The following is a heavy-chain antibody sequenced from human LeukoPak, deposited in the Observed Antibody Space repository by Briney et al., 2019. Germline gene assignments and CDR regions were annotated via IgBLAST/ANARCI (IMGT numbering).Heavy chain of an antibody. CDR3: ATAGPRYFDWFVGMDV. D-gene: IGHD3-9*01. Sequence: ASVKVSCKVSGYTLTELSMHWVRQAPGKGLEWMGGFDPEDGETIYAQKFQGRVTMTEDTSTDTAYMELSSLRSEDTAVYYCATAGPRYFDWFVGMDVWGQGTTVTVSS. V-gene: IGHV1-24*01. CDR1: GYTLTELS. J-gene: IGHJ6*02. CDR2: FDPEDGET.